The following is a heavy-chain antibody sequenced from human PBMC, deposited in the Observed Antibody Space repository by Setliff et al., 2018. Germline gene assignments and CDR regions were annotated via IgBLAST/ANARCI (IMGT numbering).Heavy chain of an antibody. V-gene: IGHV4-38-2*02. CDR2: VYHRGST. CDR1: NFSLTSGLF. D-gene: IGHD2-2*01. CDR3: AREGRSSTRGWYMDA. Sequence: PSETLSLTCTVSNFSLTSGLFWAWVRQPPGKGLEWIATVYHRGSTDYKPSLKSRATISVDTSKNQFSLKLTSMTAADTAVYFCAREGRSSTRGWYMDAWGKGTSVTVSS. J-gene: IGHJ6*03.